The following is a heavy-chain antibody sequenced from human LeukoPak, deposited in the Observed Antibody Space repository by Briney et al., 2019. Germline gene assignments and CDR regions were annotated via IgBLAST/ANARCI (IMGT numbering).Heavy chain of an antibody. D-gene: IGHD3-10*01. CDR1: GFTFSSYA. J-gene: IGHJ5*02. CDR3: AKSKSMVRGVENWFDP. V-gene: IGHV3-23*01. CDR2: ISGSGGST. Sequence: GVSLRLSCAASGFTFSSYAMSWVRQAPGKGLEWVSGISGSGGSTYYADSVKGRFTISRDDSKNMLYLQLNSLRAEDTAVYYCAKSKSMVRGVENWFDPWGQGTLVTVSS.